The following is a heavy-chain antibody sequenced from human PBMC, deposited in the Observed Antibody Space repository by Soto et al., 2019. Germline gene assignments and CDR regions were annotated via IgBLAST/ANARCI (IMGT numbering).Heavy chain of an antibody. V-gene: IGHV3-21*01. CDR3: ARDVYSSSRYFDY. J-gene: IGHJ4*02. CDR2: ISSSSSYI. Sequence: EVQLVESGGGLVKPGGSLSLSCAASGFTFSSYSMNWVRQAPGKGLEWVSSISSSSSYIYYSDSVKGRFTSSRDNAKNSLYLQMNSLRAEDRAVNNWARDVYSSSRYFDYWGQGTLVTVSS. D-gene: IGHD6-6*01. CDR1: GFTFSSYS.